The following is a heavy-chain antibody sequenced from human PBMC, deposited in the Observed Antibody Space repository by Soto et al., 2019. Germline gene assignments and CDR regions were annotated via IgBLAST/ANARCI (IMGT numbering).Heavy chain of an antibody. CDR1: GASISRYY. Sequence: QVRLQESGPGLVKPSETLSLTCTVSGASISRYYWSWIWQSPGKGLEWIGYLYNTVSTIYNPSLKRLVIMSVDTSKNKFSLKMNSVAAAVTAVSFWARALLGYCGVDFYPLDVWGQGTTVTVSS. D-gene: IGHD2-21*02. CDR2: LYNTVST. J-gene: IGHJ6*02. CDR3: ARALLGYCGVDFYPLDV. V-gene: IGHV4-59*01.